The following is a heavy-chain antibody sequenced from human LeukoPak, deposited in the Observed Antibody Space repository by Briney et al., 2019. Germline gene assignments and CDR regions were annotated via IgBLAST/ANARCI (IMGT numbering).Heavy chain of an antibody. Sequence: SETLSLTCTVSGGSISSYYWSWIRQPPGKGLEWIGYIYYSGSTNYNPSLKSRVTLSVDTSKNQFSLKLSSVTAADTAVYYCARRWGYFDYWGQGTLVTVSS. J-gene: IGHJ4*02. CDR2: IYYSGST. V-gene: IGHV4-59*08. CDR1: GGSISSYY. D-gene: IGHD1-26*01. CDR3: ARRWGYFDY.